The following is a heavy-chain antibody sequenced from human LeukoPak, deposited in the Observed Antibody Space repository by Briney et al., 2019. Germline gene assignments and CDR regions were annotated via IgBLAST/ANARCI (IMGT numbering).Heavy chain of an antibody. CDR1: GGSISSYY. J-gene: IGHJ4*02. D-gene: IGHD3-10*01. V-gene: IGHV4-59*08. CDR3: ASYYYGSGSYYNAGFFDY. Sequence: PSETLSLTCTVSGGSISSYYWSWIRQPPGKGLEWIGYIYYSGSTNYNPSLKSRVTISVDTSKNQFSLKLSSVTAADTAVYYCASYYYGSGSYYNAGFFDYWGQGTLVTVSS. CDR2: IYYSGST.